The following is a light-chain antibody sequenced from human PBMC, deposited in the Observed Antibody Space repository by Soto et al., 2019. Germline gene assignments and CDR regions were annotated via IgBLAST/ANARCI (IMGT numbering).Light chain of an antibody. Sequence: EIVLTQSPATLSLSPGERVTLSCRASQTVRSSLAWYQQKPGQAPRLIIYEASNRATGIPARFSGSVSGTDFTLTISSLEPEDFAVYYCQQHIGWPLTFGGGTKVEI. CDR2: EAS. CDR3: QQHIGWPLT. CDR1: QTVRSS. V-gene: IGKV3-11*01. J-gene: IGKJ4*01.